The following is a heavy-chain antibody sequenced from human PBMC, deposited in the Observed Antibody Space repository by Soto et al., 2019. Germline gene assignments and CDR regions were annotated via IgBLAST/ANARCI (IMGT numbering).Heavy chain of an antibody. CDR1: GGSINSGGYC. D-gene: IGHD5-18*01. V-gene: IGHV4-31*03. Sequence: QVQLQESGPGLVKPSQTLSLTCTVSGGSINSGGYCWSWIRQHPGKGLDWIGCISYGGSTSYNPSLKSRVTISVDTSKNQFSLKLTSVTAADTAVYDCSRGILDWGQGALITVSS. J-gene: IGHJ4*02. CDR2: ISYGGST. CDR3: SRGILD.